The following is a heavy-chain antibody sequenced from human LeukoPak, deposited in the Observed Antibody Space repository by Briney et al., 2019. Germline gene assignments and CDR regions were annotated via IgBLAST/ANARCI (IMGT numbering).Heavy chain of an antibody. CDR1: GFTFSNSG. J-gene: IGHJ4*02. Sequence: GGSLRLSCAASGFTFSNSGMHWVRQAPGKGLEWVAIISDDGGSKYYADSVKGRFTISRDNSKNTLYLQMHSLRAEDTAVYLCARDLEGVGATQVFDYWGQGNLVTVSS. CDR2: ISDDGGSK. D-gene: IGHD1-26*01. V-gene: IGHV3-33*05. CDR3: ARDLEGVGATQVFDY.